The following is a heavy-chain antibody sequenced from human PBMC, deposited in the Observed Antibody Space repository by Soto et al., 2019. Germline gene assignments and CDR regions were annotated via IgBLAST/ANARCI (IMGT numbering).Heavy chain of an antibody. CDR3: ARGSYDFWSGFRLHYYYGMDV. D-gene: IGHD3-3*01. CDR2: INPNSGGT. V-gene: IGHV1-2*04. J-gene: IGHJ6*02. Sequence: ASVKVSCKASGYTFTGYYMHWVRQAPGQGLEWMGWINPNSGGTNYAQKFQGWVTMTRDTSISTAYMELSRLRSDDTAVYCCARGSYDFWSGFRLHYYYGMDVWGQGTTVTSP. CDR1: GYTFTGYY.